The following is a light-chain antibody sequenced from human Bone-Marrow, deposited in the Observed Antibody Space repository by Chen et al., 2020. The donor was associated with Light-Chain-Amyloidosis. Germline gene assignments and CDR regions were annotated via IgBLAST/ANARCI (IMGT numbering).Light chain of an antibody. CDR1: SSNIGSDH. V-gene: IGLV1-47*01. CDR3: AAWDDTLGGPV. J-gene: IGLJ3*02. Sequence: QSVLTQPPSASGTPGQRVTISCSGSSSNIGSDHVYWYQQFPGSAPRLLIFKTNVRPSGVPARFSGSQSGSSASLAISGLQSEDEAEYYCAAWDDTLGGPVFGGGTKLTVL. CDR2: KTN.